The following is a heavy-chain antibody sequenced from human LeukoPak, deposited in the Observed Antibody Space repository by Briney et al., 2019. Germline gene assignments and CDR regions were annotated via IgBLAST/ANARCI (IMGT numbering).Heavy chain of an antibody. CDR3: ARERGYSTFDI. Sequence: GGSLRLSCAASGFTFSTYWMSWVRQAPGKGLEWVANMDQDGTEKNYVDSVKGRFTISRDNAKNLLYVQMNSLRAEDTAVYYCARERGYSTFDIWGEGTMVTVSS. D-gene: IGHD5-18*01. V-gene: IGHV3-7*05. J-gene: IGHJ3*02. CDR2: MDQDGTEK. CDR1: GFTFSTYW.